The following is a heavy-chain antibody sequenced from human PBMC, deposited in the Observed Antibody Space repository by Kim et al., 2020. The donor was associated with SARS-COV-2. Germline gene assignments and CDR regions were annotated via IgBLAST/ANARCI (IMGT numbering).Heavy chain of an antibody. V-gene: IGHV3-21*01. J-gene: IGHJ6*02. Sequence: GGSLRLSCAASGFTFSSYSMNWVRQAPGKGLEWVSSISSSSSYIYYADSVKGRFTISRDNAKNSLYLQMNSLRAEDTAVYYCARAEDYGDYYYYYGMDVWGQGTTVTVSS. CDR2: ISSSSSYI. CDR3: ARAEDYGDYYYYYGMDV. CDR1: GFTFSSYS. D-gene: IGHD4-17*01.